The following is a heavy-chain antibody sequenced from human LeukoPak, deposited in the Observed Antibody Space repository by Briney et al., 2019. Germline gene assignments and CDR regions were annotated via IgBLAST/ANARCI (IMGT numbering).Heavy chain of an antibody. D-gene: IGHD6-19*01. J-gene: IGHJ4*02. CDR2: IASDGTI. V-gene: IGHV3-48*03. CDR1: GFILSTSE. Sequence: PGGSLRLSCVASGFILSTSEMNWVRQAPGKGLEWVSFIASDGTIYYADSVKGRFTLSRDNAKNSLYLQMNSLRAEDTAIYYCAREGRIASGWHDFDYWGQGTLVTVSS. CDR3: AREGRIASGWHDFDY.